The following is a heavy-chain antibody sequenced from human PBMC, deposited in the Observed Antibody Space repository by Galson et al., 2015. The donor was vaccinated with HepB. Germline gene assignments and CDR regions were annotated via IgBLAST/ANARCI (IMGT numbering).Heavy chain of an antibody. CDR1: GYTFTNYA. Sequence: SVKVSCKASGYTFTNYAMHWVRQAPGQRLEWMGWINAGNGNTKYSQKFQGRVTITRDTSASTAYMELSSLRSEDTAVYYCARVHDFWSGYQPFDYWGQGTLVTVSS. J-gene: IGHJ4*02. V-gene: IGHV1-3*01. D-gene: IGHD3-3*01. CDR2: INAGNGNT. CDR3: ARVHDFWSGYQPFDY.